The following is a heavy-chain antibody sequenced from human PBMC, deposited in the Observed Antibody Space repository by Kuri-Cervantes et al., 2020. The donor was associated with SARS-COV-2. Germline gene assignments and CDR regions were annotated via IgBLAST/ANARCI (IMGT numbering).Heavy chain of an antibody. CDR1: GYTFTSYY. Sequence: ASVKVSCKASGYTFTSYYMHWVRQAPGQGLEWMGIINPSGGSTGYAQKFQGRVTMTRNTSISTAYMELSSLRSEDTAVYYCARGKDIVVVVGTGYGMDVWGQGTTVTVSS. CDR2: INPSGGST. D-gene: IGHD2-15*01. V-gene: IGHV1-46*01. J-gene: IGHJ6*02. CDR3: ARGKDIVVVVGTGYGMDV.